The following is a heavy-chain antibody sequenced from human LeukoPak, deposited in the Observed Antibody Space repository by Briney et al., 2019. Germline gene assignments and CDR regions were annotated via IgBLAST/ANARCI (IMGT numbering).Heavy chain of an antibody. CDR3: AKTDNYDSSGYHDY. D-gene: IGHD3-22*01. J-gene: IGHJ4*02. V-gene: IGHV3-11*04. Sequence: GGSLRLSCAASGFTFSDYYMSWIRQAPGKGLEWVSYISSSGSTIYYADSVKGRFTISRDNSKNTLYLQMNSLKTEDTAVYYCAKTDNYDSSGYHDYWGQGTLVTVSS. CDR1: GFTFSDYY. CDR2: ISSSGSTI.